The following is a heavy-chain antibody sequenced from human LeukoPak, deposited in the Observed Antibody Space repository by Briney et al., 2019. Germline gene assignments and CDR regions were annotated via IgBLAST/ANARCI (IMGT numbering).Heavy chain of an antibody. CDR3: ARGKRPPIRFDI. V-gene: IGHV3-53*01. CDR2: IYSGGST. CDR1: GFTFSSNY. J-gene: IGHJ3*02. Sequence: GGSLRLSCAASGFTFSSNYMSWVRQAPGKGLEWVSVIYSGGSTYYADSVKGRFTISRDNSKNTLYLQMNSLRAEDTAVYYCARGKRPPIRFDIWGQGTMVTVSS.